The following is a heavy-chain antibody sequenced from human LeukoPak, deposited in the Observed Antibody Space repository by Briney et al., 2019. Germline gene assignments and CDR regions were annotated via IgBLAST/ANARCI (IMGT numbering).Heavy chain of an antibody. CDR2: IRSYSSYI. D-gene: IGHD2/OR15-2a*01. CDR1: GFTSDTYN. CDR3: ARFSEVYYYVDV. Sequence: MSGGSLRLSCAASGFTSDTYNFNWVRQAPGKGLEWVASIRSYSSYIYYADSVKGRFTISRDDAKKSLYLQMNSLTAEDTAVYFCARFSEVYYYVDVWGTGTTVTVSS. J-gene: IGHJ6*03. V-gene: IGHV3-21*01.